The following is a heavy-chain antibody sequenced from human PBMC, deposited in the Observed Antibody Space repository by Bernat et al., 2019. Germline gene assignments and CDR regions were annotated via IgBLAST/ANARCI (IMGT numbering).Heavy chain of an antibody. CDR1: GFTFSSYG. CDR3: ARDSRFSGVYYMDV. J-gene: IGHJ6*03. Sequence: QVQLVESGGGVVQPGRSLRLSCAASGFTFSSYGMHWVRQAPGKGLEWVAVIWYDGSNKYYADSVKGRFTISRDNSKNTLYLQMSSLRAEDTAVYYCARDSRFSGVYYMDVWGKGTTVTVSS. D-gene: IGHD3-3*01. V-gene: IGHV3-33*01. CDR2: IWYDGSNK.